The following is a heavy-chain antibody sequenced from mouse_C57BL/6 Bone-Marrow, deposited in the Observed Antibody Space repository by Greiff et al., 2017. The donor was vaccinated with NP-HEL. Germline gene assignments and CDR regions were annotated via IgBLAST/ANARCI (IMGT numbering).Heavy chain of an antibody. Sequence: EVHLVESGGGLVKPGGSLKLSCAASGFTFSDYGMHWVRQAPEKGLEWVAYISSGSSTIYYADTVKGRFTISRDNAKNTLFLQMTSLRSEDTAMYDCAGDGNNPPCGFDVWGTGTTVTVSS. CDR1: GFTFSDYG. J-gene: IGHJ1*03. CDR3: AGDGNNPPCGFDV. D-gene: IGHD2-1*01. V-gene: IGHV5-17*01. CDR2: ISSGSSTI.